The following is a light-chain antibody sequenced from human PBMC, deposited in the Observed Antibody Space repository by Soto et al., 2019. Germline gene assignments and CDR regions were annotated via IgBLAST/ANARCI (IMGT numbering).Light chain of an antibody. J-gene: IGKJ1*01. CDR1: QRVSSN. V-gene: IGKV3-15*01. CDR3: QQYNKWPPRT. Sequence: ELVMTQSPATLSVSPGERATLSCRASQRVSSNLAWYQQKPGQAPRLLIYGASNRATGIPARFSGSGSGTDFTLAIGGLQAEDFSVYYCQQYNKWPPRTVGQGTKVDSK. CDR2: GAS.